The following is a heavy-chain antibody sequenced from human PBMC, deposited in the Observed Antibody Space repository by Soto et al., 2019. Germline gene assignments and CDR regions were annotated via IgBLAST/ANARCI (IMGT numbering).Heavy chain of an antibody. CDR3: PALDH. CDR1: GGSISSYF. D-gene: IGHD3-10*01. V-gene: IGHV4-59*01. J-gene: IGHJ4*02. Sequence: PSETLSLTCTVSGGSISSYFWSWIRQPPGKGLEWIGYIYYSESTNYNPSLSTAYLQWSSLKASDSAMYYCARRCDPSVAFCYPALDHWGQGTLVTVSS. CDR2: IYYSEST.